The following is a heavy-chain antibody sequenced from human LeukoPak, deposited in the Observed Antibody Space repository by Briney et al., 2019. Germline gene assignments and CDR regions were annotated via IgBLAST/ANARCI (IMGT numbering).Heavy chain of an antibody. D-gene: IGHD2-2*01. J-gene: IGHJ3*02. CDR3: ATARGCSTSCYGPPDDAFDI. CDR2: ISCSCGST. V-gene: IGHV3-23*01. Sequence: GGSLRLSCAASGFTFSSYAMSWVRQAPGKGLEGVSAISCSCGSTYYADSVKGRFTISRDNSKNTLYLQMNSPRAEDTAVYSGATARGCSTSCYGPPDDAFDIWGQGTMVTVSS. CDR1: GFTFSSYA.